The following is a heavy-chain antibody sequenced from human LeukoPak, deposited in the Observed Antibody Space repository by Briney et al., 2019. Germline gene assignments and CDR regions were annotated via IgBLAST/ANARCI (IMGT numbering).Heavy chain of an antibody. V-gene: IGHV3-7*01. CDR1: GFTFSSYW. Sequence: GGSLRLSCAASGFTFSSYWMSWVRQAPGKGLEWVANIKQDGSEKYYVDSVKGRFTISRGNAKNSLYLQMNSLRAEDTAVYYCARAGGIYYYYYMDVWGKGTTVTVSS. J-gene: IGHJ6*03. CDR3: ARAGGIYYYYYMDV. CDR2: IKQDGSEK. D-gene: IGHD3-16*01.